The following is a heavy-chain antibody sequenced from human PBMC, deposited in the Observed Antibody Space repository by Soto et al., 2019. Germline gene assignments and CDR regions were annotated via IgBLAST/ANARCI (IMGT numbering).Heavy chain of an antibody. V-gene: IGHV3-7*04. Sequence: GGSLRLSCAASGFTFSAYWMRWVRLAPGKGVEGGGNIKQDGSEKYYVDSVKGRFTISRDNAKNSLYLQMNSLRAEDTAVYYCARASITKAYYYGSGSYSTPLDYWGQGTLVTVSS. CDR3: ARASITKAYYYGSGSYSTPLDY. CDR1: GFTFSAYW. J-gene: IGHJ4*02. CDR2: IKQDGSEK. D-gene: IGHD3-10*01.